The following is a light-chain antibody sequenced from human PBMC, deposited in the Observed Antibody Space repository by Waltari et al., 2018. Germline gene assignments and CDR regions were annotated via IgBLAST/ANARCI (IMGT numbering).Light chain of an antibody. Sequence: QSALTQPRSVSGSPGQSVTIPCTGTSSAVGDYNYVSWYQQHPDKAPKLMIYDVTKRPSGVPDRFSGSKSGNTASLTISGLQAEDEADYYCCSYAGSYSFVFGGGTKLTVL. CDR1: SSAVGDYNY. CDR3: CSYAGSYSFV. J-gene: IGLJ2*01. V-gene: IGLV2-11*01. CDR2: DVT.